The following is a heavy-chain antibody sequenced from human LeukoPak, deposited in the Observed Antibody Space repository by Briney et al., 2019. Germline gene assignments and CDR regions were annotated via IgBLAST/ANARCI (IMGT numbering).Heavy chain of an antibody. CDR3: ARVGNNWNYFSARNNWFDP. Sequence: SETLSLTCAVSGYSISSGYYWGWIRQPPGKGLEWIGSIYHSGHTYYNPSLKSRDTISVDTSKNQFSLKLSSVSAADTAVYYCARVGNNWNYFSARNNWFDPWGQGTLVTVSS. CDR1: GYSISSGYY. CDR2: IYHSGHT. D-gene: IGHD1-7*01. V-gene: IGHV4-38-2*01. J-gene: IGHJ5*02.